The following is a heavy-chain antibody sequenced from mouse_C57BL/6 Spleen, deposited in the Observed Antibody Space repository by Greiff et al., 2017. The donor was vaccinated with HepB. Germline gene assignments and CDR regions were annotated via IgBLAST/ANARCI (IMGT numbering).Heavy chain of an antibody. V-gene: IGHV3-6*01. CDR2: ISYDGSN. CDR1: GYSITSGYY. J-gene: IGHJ3*01. Sequence: EVKLQESGPGLVKPSQSLSLTCSVTGYSITSGYYWNWIRQFPGNKLEWMGYISYDGSNNYNPSLKNRISITRDTSKNQFFLKLNSVTTEDTATYYCARGRGGAYWGQGTLVTVSA. CDR3: ARGRGGAY.